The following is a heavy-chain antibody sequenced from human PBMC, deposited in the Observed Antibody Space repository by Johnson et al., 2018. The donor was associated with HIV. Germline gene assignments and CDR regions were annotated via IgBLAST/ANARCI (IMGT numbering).Heavy chain of an antibody. CDR3: ARAPEVRGIDAFDI. Sequence: QVQLVESGGGVVQPGRSLRLSCAASGFTFSSYAMHWVRQAPGKGLEWVAVIYSGGSTYYADSVKGRFTISRDNSKNTLSLQMNILTAEDTAVYYCARAPEVRGIDAFDIWGQGTMVTVS. CDR1: GFTFSSYA. V-gene: IGHV3-NL1*01. CDR2: IYSGGST. J-gene: IGHJ3*02. D-gene: IGHD3-10*01.